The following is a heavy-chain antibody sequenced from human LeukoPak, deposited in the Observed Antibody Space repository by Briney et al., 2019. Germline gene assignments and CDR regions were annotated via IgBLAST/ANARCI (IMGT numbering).Heavy chain of an antibody. D-gene: IGHD4-17*01. J-gene: IGHJ4*02. Sequence: GGSLRLSCAASGFTFSDYYMSWIRQAPGKGLEWLSYISSSTRTISYTNSVKGRFTISRDNAKNSLYLQMNSLRAEDTAVYYCAREPTGEGDYWGQGTLVTVSS. CDR2: ISSSTRTI. CDR3: AREPTGEGDY. V-gene: IGHV3-11*04. CDR1: GFTFSDYY.